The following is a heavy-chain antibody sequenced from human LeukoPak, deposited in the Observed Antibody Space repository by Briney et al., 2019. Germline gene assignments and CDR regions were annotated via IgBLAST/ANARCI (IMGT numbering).Heavy chain of an antibody. Sequence: GGSLRLSCVASGFTFSSYGMHWVRQAPGKGREWVAVISYDGSNKYYADSVKGRFTISRDNSKNTLYLQMNSLRAEDTAVYYCAKDVEMATIEGNFDYWGQGTLVTVSS. D-gene: IGHD5-24*01. CDR3: AKDVEMATIEGNFDY. J-gene: IGHJ4*02. V-gene: IGHV3-30*18. CDR1: GFTFSSYG. CDR2: ISYDGSNK.